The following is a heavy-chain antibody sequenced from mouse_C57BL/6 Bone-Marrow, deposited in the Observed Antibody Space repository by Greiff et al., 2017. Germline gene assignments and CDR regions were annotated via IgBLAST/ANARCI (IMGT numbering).Heavy chain of an antibody. V-gene: IGHV1-54*01. Sequence: QVQLKESGAELVRPGTSVKVSCKASGYAFTNYLIEWVKQRPGQGLEWIGVINPGSGGTNYTEKFKGKATLTADKSSSTAYIQLSSLTSEDSAVFLCARGEESNYVPCAYWGQGTVVTVSA. J-gene: IGHJ3*01. CDR1: GYAFTNYL. CDR3: ARGEESNYVPCAY. CDR2: INPGSGGT. D-gene: IGHD2-5*01.